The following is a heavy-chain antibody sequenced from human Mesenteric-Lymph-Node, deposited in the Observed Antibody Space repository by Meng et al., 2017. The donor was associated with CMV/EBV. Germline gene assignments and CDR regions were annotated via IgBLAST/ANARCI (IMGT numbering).Heavy chain of an antibody. Sequence: QVELQQWGEGLVKPSETLSPYVAVYGGFFSGYYGSWIRQPPGKGLEWIGEINHSGSTNYNPSLKSRVTISVDTSKNQFSLKLSSVTAADTAVYYCARHQRWLKSEGGFNYWGQGTLVTVSS. D-gene: IGHD4-23*01. CDR1: GGFFSGYY. V-gene: IGHV4-34*01. J-gene: IGHJ4*02. CDR3: ARHQRWLKSEGGFNY. CDR2: INHSGST.